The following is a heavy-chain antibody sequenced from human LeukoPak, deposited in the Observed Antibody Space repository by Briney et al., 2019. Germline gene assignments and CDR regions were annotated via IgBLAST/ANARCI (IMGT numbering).Heavy chain of an antibody. CDR3: ARHYYVDPFDY. Sequence: SETLSLTCTVSGGSITNYYWSWIRQPPGKGLEWIGYIYYSGSTNYNPSLKSRVTISVDTSKNQFSLNLSSVTAADTAVYYCARHYYVDPFDYWGQGTLVTVS. V-gene: IGHV4-59*08. CDR1: GGSITNYY. J-gene: IGHJ4*02. CDR2: IYYSGST. D-gene: IGHD3-10*02.